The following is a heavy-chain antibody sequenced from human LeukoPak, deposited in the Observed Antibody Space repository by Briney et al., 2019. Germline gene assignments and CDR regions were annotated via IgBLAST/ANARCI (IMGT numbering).Heavy chain of an antibody. CDR2: MYPGDSDI. J-gene: IGHJ2*01. CDR3: ARHIYVFWSNYDWYSDL. V-gene: IGHV5-51*01. Sequence: GESLKISCQGSGYSFSDYWIGWVRQMPRKGLEWMGIMYPGDSDIRYSPSFQGLVTMSADKSISTAYLQWSSLKASDTATYYCARHIYVFWSNYDWYSDLWGRGTRVTVSS. D-gene: IGHD3-3*01. CDR1: GYSFSDYW.